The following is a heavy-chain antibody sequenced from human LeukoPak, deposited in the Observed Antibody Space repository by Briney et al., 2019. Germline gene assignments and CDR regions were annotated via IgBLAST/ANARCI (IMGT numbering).Heavy chain of an antibody. CDR1: GFTFSFYG. J-gene: IGHJ6*02. V-gene: IGHV3-30*02. Sequence: GGSLRLSCAASGFTFSFYGMHWVRQAPGKGLEWVAVISYDGSNTYYADSVKGRFTISRDNSKNTLYLQMNSLRAEDTAVYYCAKGPVTIHYGMDVWGQGTTVTVSS. CDR2: ISYDGSNT. D-gene: IGHD3-9*01. CDR3: AKGPVTIHYGMDV.